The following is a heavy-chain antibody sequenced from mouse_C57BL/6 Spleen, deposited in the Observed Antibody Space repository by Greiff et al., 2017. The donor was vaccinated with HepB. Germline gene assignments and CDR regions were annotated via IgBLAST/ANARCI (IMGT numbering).Heavy chain of an antibody. V-gene: IGHV1-80*01. J-gene: IGHJ3*01. CDR3: ARSGYDYDRLAY. CDR1: GYAFSSYW. Sequence: QVQLQQSGAELVKPGASVKISCKASGYAFSSYWMNWVKQRPGKGLEGIGQIYPGDGDTNYNGKFKGKATLTADKSSSTAYMQLSSLTSEDSAVYFCARSGYDYDRLAYWGQGTLVTVSA. CDR2: IYPGDGDT. D-gene: IGHD2-4*01.